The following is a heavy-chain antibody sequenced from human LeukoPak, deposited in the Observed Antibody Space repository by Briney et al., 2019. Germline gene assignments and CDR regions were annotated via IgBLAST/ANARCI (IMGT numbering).Heavy chain of an antibody. CDR3: AKNSGGTCYSHLDY. CDR2: ISGSGGST. CDR1: GFTFSSYG. V-gene: IGHV3-23*01. Sequence: GGSLRLSCAASGFTFSSYGMTWFRQAPGKGLEWVSGISGSGGSTYYEDSVKGRFTISRDNSKNTLYLQMNSLRAEDTAVYYCAKNSGGTCYSHLDYWGQGTLVTVSS. D-gene: IGHD2-15*01. J-gene: IGHJ4*02.